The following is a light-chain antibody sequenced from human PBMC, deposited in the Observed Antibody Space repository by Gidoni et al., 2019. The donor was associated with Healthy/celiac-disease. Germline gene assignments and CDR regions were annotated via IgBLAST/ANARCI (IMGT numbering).Light chain of an antibody. CDR1: QSVLYRSSNKNY. J-gene: IGKJ1*01. V-gene: IGKV4-1*01. Sequence: IVLTQSPDSLAVSLGERATINCKSSQSVLYRSSNKNYLAWYQQKPGQPPKLLISWASTRESGVPDRFSGSGSGTDFTLNISSLQAEDVAVYYCQQYYTTPLFGQGTKVEIK. CDR3: QQYYTTPL. CDR2: WAS.